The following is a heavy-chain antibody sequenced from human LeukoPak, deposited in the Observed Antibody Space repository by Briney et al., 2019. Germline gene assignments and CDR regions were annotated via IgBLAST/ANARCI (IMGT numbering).Heavy chain of an antibody. CDR2: IYYSGST. CDR1: GGSLSSYY. Sequence: SETLSLTCTVSGGSLSSYYWSWIRQPPGKGLEWIGYIYYSGSTYYNPSLKSRVTISVDTSKNQFSLKLSSVTAADTAVYYCARDRYAEYGSVLDNWGQGTLVTVSS. V-gene: IGHV4-30-4*08. J-gene: IGHJ4*02. D-gene: IGHD3-10*01. CDR3: ARDRYAEYGSVLDN.